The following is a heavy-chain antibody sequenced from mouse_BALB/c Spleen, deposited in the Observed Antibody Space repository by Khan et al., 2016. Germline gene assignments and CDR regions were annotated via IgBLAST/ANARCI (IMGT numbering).Heavy chain of an antibody. V-gene: IGHV6-6*02. J-gene: IGHJ3*01. CDR3: TTGFAY. CDR1: GFTFSNYW. CDR2: IRLKSNNYAT. Sequence: EVKLEVSGGGLVQPGGSMKLSCVASGFTFSNYWMNWVRQSPEKGLEWVAEIRLKSNNYATHYAESVKGRFTISRDDSNSSVYLQMNNLRAEDTGIYSCTTGFAYWGQGTLVTVSA.